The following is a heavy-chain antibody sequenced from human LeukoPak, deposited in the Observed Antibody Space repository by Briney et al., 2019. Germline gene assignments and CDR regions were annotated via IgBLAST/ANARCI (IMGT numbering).Heavy chain of an antibody. J-gene: IGHJ4*02. V-gene: IGHV3-7*03. Sequence: PGGSLRPSCAASGFTFRSYWMSWVRQAPGKGLEWVANIKEDGSDKYYVDSVKGRFTISRDNAKNSLYLQMNSLRVEDTAVYYCARDDGIRTVDYWGQGALVTVSS. CDR2: IKEDGSDK. CDR3: ARDDGIRTVDY. CDR1: GFTFRSYW. D-gene: IGHD5-18*01.